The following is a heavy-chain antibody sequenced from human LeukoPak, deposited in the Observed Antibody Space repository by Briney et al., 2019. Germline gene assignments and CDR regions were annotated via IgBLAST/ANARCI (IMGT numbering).Heavy chain of an antibody. D-gene: IGHD3-10*01. CDR3: ARIPRSPYYYGSGRGYYYGMDV. CDR1: GGSFSGYY. CDR2: INHSGST. Sequence: SETLSLTCAVYGGSFSGYYWSWIRQPPGKGLEWIGEINHSGSTNYNPSLKSRVTISVDTSKNQFSLKLSSVTAADTAVYYCARIPRSPYYYGSGRGYYYGMDVWGQGTTATVSS. J-gene: IGHJ6*02. V-gene: IGHV4-34*01.